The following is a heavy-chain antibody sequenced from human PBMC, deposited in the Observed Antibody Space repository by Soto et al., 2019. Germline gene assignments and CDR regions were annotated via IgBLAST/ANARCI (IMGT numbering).Heavy chain of an antibody. D-gene: IGHD2-15*01. V-gene: IGHV3-74*01. CDR3: ARYVNAAPFDL. J-gene: IGHJ5*02. CDR1: GFPFSRYW. Sequence: PGGSLRLSCAGSGFPFSRYWMHWVRQAPGKGLMWVANVVPDASGTTYADSVKTRFTISRDNAKNRLYLQMNSLRFEDTALYYFARYVNAAPFDLWGQGTLVTVSS. CDR2: VVPDASGT.